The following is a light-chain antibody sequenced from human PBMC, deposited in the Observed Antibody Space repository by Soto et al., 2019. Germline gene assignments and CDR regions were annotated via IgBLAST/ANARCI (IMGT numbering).Light chain of an antibody. Sequence: DRLIIQSRSTLSAPGGERVRISCRASQSISSWLAWYQQKPGKAPKLLIYDASSLESGVPSRFSGSGSGTDFTLTISSLQPEHFATYYCQQSYSTPRTFGQGTKVDIK. CDR3: QQSYSTPRT. J-gene: IGKJ1*01. V-gene: IGKV1-5*01. CDR1: QSISSW. CDR2: DAS.